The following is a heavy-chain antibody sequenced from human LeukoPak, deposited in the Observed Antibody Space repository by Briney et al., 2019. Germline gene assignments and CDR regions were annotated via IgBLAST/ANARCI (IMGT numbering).Heavy chain of an antibody. Sequence: ASVKVSCKASGGTFRSYAINWVRQAPGEGLEWMGRIIPMVSLTNYAQKLQGRLTIAADKSTSTVYMELSSLRSEDTAVYYYDTSDGMDVWGQGTTVTVSS. CDR1: GGTFRSYA. CDR2: IIPMVSLT. D-gene: IGHD3-22*01. V-gene: IGHV1-69*04. J-gene: IGHJ6*02. CDR3: DTSDGMDV.